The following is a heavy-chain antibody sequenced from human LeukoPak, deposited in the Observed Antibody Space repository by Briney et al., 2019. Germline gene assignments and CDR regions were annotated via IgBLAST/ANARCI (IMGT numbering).Heavy chain of an antibody. CDR3: AGDYEGNLAFDI. Sequence: GGSLRLSCAASGFSFSNCSMNWVRQAPGKGLEWVSSISSSSTYIYYADSLEGRFTISRDNVRNSLYLQMNSLRAEDTAVYYCAGDYEGNLAFDIWGQGTMLTVSS. CDR1: GFSFSNCS. CDR2: ISSSSTYI. J-gene: IGHJ3*02. D-gene: IGHD4-23*01. V-gene: IGHV3-21*01.